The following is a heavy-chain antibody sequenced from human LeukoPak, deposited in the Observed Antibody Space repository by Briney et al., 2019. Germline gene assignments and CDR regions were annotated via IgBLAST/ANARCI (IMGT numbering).Heavy chain of an antibody. CDR1: GGSISSGDFY. V-gene: IGHV4-30-4*01. CDR3: ARRLPGNGMDV. Sequence: PSQTLSLTCIVSGGSISSGDFYWSWLRQPPGKGLEWIGYIYYTGNTYCNPSLKSRVTISEDTSKNQFSLRLSSVTAADTAVYYCARRLPGNGMDVWGQGTTVTVSS. CDR2: IYYTGNT. D-gene: IGHD5-18*01. J-gene: IGHJ6*02.